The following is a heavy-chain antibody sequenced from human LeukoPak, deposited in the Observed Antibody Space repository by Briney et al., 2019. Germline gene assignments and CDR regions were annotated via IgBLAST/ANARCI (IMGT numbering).Heavy chain of an antibody. CDR1: GFTFSSYG. J-gene: IGHJ5*02. V-gene: IGHV3-30*02. D-gene: IGHD2-15*01. CDR3: ARVRTLLGYPWFDP. Sequence: PGGSLRLSCAASGFTFSSYGMYWVRQAPGKGLEWVAFIRYDGSNKYYADSVKGRFTISRDNSKNTLYLQMNSLRAEDTAVYYCARVRTLLGYPWFDPWGQGTLVTVSS. CDR2: IRYDGSNK.